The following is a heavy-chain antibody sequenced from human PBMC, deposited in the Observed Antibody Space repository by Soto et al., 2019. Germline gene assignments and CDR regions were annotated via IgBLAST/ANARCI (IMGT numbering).Heavy chain of an antibody. CDR1: GFTFSNYA. Sequence: EVPLLESGGGLVQPGGSLRLSCAASGFTFSNYAVTWVRHAPGKGLEWVSTISGSGGSTYYADSVKGRFTISRDNSKNTLYLQMNSLRVEDTAVYYCAQDQGSSWYVIVYWGQGTLVTVSS. V-gene: IGHV3-23*01. CDR3: AQDQGSSWYVIVY. D-gene: IGHD6-13*01. CDR2: ISGSGGST. J-gene: IGHJ4*02.